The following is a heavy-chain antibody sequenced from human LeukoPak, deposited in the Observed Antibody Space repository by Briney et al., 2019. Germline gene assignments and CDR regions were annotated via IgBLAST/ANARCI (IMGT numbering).Heavy chain of an antibody. CDR2: IYHSGST. CDR1: GGSISSGGYS. V-gene: IGHV4-30-2*01. CDR3: ARVLRWRFDI. J-gene: IGHJ3*02. D-gene: IGHD2-15*01. Sequence: SSETLSLTCAVSGGSISSGGYSWSWIRQPPGKGLEWIGYIYHSGSTYYNPSLKSRVTVSVDRSKNQFSLKLSSVPAADTAVYYCARVLRWRFDIWGQGTMVTVSS.